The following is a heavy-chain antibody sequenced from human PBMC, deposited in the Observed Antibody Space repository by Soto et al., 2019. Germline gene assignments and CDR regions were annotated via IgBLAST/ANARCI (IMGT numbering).Heavy chain of an antibody. CDR2: ISYDGSNK. V-gene: IGHV3-30-3*01. J-gene: IGHJ6*02. CDR1: GFTFRIYA. D-gene: IGHD2-15*01. Sequence: QVQLVESGGGVVQPGRSLRLSCAASGFTFRIYAMHWVRQAPGKGLECVAVISYDGSNKFYRDSVKGRFTISRDNSKNTLYLQINSLRDADTAVYYCARGDREDIAVVIGARPGEYGVDVWGQGTTVTGSS. CDR3: ARGDREDIAVVIGARPGEYGVDV.